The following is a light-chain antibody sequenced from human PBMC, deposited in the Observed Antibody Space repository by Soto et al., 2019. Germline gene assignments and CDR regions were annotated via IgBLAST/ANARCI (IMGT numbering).Light chain of an antibody. V-gene: IGKV3-20*01. CDR2: AAS. CDR1: QSIGSSY. J-gene: IGKJ1*01. CDR3: QQYGSSPRT. Sequence: EIGMTQSPVTLSVSPAERATLSFISQSIGSSYLAWYQQQPGQPPRLLIYAASSRATVLPARFSGSGSGTDFTLTISRLEPEDVAVYYCQQYGSSPRTFGQGTKVDIK.